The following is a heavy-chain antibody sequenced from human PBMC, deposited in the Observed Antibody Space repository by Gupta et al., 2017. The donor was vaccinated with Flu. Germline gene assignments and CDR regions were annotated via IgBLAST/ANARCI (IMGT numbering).Heavy chain of an antibody. CDR2: ISVSGSVV. CDR1: GFTFDTYE. J-gene: IGHJ4*02. Sequence: EVQLVESGGGLVQPGGSLRLSCIISGFTFDTYEMNWARQAPGKGLEWISYISVSGSVVHYEDSVKGRVTISRDTAKKSLSLKMSSLRVEDTEIYYCARERDFTEGYLGVLDRGGQGTLVTVSS. CDR3: ARERDFTEGYLGVLDR. D-gene: IGHD2-21*02. V-gene: IGHV3-48*03.